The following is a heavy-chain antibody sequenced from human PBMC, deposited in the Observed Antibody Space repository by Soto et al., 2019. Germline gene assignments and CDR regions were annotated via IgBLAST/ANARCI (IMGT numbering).Heavy chain of an antibody. CDR3: ARDSTSWFPRHDIDV. CDR2: VSDSGST. Sequence: QVQLQESGPGLVKSSETLSLTCTVSGGSLDYYYWTWVRQPPGKGPEWIGYVSDSGSTKYNPSLRSRVTISVDRSKKQFPLLLSSVTAADTAVYYCARDSTSWFPRHDIDVWGQGTTVTVSS. CDR1: GGSLDYYY. V-gene: IGHV4-59*01. D-gene: IGHD6-13*01. J-gene: IGHJ6*02.